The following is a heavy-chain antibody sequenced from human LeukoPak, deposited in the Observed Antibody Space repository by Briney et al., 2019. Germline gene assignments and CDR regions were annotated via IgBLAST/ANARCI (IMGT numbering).Heavy chain of an antibody. CDR3: ARVERYFDWTPGGS. V-gene: IGHV1-18*01. CDR1: GYTFTSYG. J-gene: IGHJ5*02. D-gene: IGHD3-9*01. Sequence: ASVKVSCKASGYTFTSYGISWVRQAPGQGLEWMGWISAYNGNTNYAQKLQGRVTMTTDTSTSTAYMELRSLRSDDTAVYYCARVERYFDWTPGGSWGQGTLVTVSS. CDR2: ISAYNGNT.